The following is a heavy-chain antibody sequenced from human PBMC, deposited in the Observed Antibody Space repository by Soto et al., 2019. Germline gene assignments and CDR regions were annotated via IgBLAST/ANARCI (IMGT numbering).Heavy chain of an antibody. CDR3: ARCPSYDFWSGYYSTLDY. J-gene: IGHJ4*02. CDR2: ISAYNGNT. Sequence: ASVKVSCKASGYTFTSYGISWVRQAPGQGLEWMGWISAYNGNTNYAQKLQGRVTMTTDTSTSTAYMELRSLRSDDTAVYYCARCPSYDFWSGYYSTLDYWGQGTLVTVSS. V-gene: IGHV1-18*01. D-gene: IGHD3-3*01. CDR1: GYTFTSYG.